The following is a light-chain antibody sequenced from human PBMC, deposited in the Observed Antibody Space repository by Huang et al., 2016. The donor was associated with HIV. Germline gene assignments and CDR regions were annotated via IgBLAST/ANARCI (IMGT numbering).Light chain of an antibody. CDR2: DAS. CDR3: QQYNKWPRT. J-gene: IGKJ1*01. Sequence: DILMTQSPVTLALPPGERATLSCRASQHLGSNLAWYQQTPGHPPILLIYDASTRATGAPARFSGSVSKTDFNLTIDSLQSEDSALYFCQQYNKWPRTFGQGTKLEIK. V-gene: IGKV3D-15*01. CDR1: QHLGSN.